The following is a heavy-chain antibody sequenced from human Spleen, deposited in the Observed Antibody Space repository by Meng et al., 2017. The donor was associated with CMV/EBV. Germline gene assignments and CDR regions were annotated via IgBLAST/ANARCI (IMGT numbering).Heavy chain of an antibody. J-gene: IGHJ6*02. CDR1: GFTFSDYY. D-gene: IGHD6-13*01. Sequence: GGSLRLSCAASGFTFSDYYMSWIRQAPGKGLEWVSYISSGGSTISYADSVKGRFTISRDNAKNSLYLQMNSLRAEDTAVYYCARDHIAAAGKARYYYYGMDVWGQGTTVTVSS. V-gene: IGHV3-11*04. CDR2: ISSGGSTI. CDR3: ARDHIAAAGKARYYYYGMDV.